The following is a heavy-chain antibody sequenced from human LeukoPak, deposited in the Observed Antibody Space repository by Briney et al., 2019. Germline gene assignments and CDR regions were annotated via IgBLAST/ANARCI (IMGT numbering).Heavy chain of an antibody. CDR3: ARITAYDDS. Sequence: PGGSLRLSCAASGFTVSSNYMSWVRQAPGKGLEWVSVIYSDDSTSYADSVKGRFTISRDNSKNTLYLQMNSLRAEDTAVYYCARITAYDDSWGQGTLVTVSS. D-gene: IGHD1-20*01. CDR1: GFTVSSNY. J-gene: IGHJ5*01. V-gene: IGHV3-53*01. CDR2: IYSDDST.